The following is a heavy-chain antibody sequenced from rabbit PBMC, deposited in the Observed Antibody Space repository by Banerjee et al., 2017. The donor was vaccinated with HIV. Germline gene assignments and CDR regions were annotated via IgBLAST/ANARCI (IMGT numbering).Heavy chain of an antibody. J-gene: IGHJ3*01. CDR1: GIDFSSHW. CDR3: ARDRYAGSSYVLTRLDI. D-gene: IGHD8-1*01. Sequence: QSLEESGGGLVKPGGTLTLTCKASGIDFSSHWMCWVRQAPGKGLEWIACIFAGSSGTTYYANWAKGRFTISKTSSTTVTLQMTSLTAADTATYFCARDRYAGSSYVLTRLDIWGPGTLVTVS. V-gene: IGHV1S40*01. CDR2: IFAGSSGTT.